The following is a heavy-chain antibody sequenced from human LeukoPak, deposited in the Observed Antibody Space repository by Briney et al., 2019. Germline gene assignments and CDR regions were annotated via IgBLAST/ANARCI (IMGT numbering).Heavy chain of an antibody. CDR3: AKDPWGSSSWPFDY. D-gene: IGHD6-13*01. J-gene: IGHJ4*02. CDR2: ITWDGVTT. CDR1: GFTFDDYG. V-gene: IGHV3-43D*04. Sequence: GGSLRLSCAASGFTFDDYGMHWVRQAPGKGLEWVSLITWDGVTTYYADSVQGRFTISRDNSKNSLYLQMNGLRAEDTAVYYCAKDPWGSSSWPFDYWGQGTLVTVSS.